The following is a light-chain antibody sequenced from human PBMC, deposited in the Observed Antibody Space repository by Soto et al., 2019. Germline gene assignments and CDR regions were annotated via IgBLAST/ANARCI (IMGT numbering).Light chain of an antibody. CDR2: AAS. V-gene: IGKV1-39*01. Sequence: IHLILAPTSLSASVGERVSITYQASQSISSYLNWYQQKPGQAPKLLIYAASSLQSGVPSRFSGSGSGTDFTLTISSLQPEDFATYYCQQSDSTPHTFGQGTKVDIK. CDR3: QQSDSTPHT. CDR1: QSISSY. J-gene: IGKJ1*01.